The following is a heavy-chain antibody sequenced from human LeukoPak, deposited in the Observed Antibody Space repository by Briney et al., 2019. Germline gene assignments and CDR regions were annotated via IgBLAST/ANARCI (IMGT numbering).Heavy chain of an antibody. V-gene: IGHV3-66*01. J-gene: IGHJ4*02. CDR2: TYTDGSA. Sequence: GGSLRLSCAASGFTVSSKFMTWVRQAPGQGLEWVSVTYTDGSAYYADSVKGRFTISRDNANNSLYLQINSLRVEDTAVYYCASSFRVSLDHWGQGALVIVSS. CDR3: ASSFRVSLDH. CDR1: GFTVSSKF. D-gene: IGHD2/OR15-2a*01.